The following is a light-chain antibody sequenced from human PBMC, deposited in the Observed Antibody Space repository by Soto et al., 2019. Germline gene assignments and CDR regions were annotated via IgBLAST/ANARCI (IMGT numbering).Light chain of an antibody. J-gene: IGLJ2*01. CDR2: DVN. CDR3: ASYTRTTTLV. V-gene: IGLV2-14*01. CDR1: ISDIGGYNF. Sequence: QSALTQPASVSGSPGQSITISCTGTISDIGGYNFISWYQHHPGKAPKLVIYDVNNRSSGISYRFSGSKSGNTASLTISGLQAEDEAGYYCASYTRTTTLVFGGGTKVTVL.